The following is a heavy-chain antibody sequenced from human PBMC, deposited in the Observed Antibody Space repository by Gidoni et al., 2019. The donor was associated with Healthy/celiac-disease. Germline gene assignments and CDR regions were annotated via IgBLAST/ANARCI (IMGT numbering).Heavy chain of an antibody. CDR3: ARVLHLGESYYFDY. V-gene: IGHV1-69*01. D-gene: IGHD3-16*01. CDR2: IIPIFCTA. J-gene: IGHJ4*02. Sequence: QVQLVQSGAEVKKPGSSVKVSFKASGGTFSSYAIRVVRQAPGQGLEWMGGIIPIFCTANYAQTFQGRVTITADESTSTAYMELSILRSEDTAVYYCARVLHLGESYYFDYWGQGTLVTVSS. CDR1: GGTFSSYA.